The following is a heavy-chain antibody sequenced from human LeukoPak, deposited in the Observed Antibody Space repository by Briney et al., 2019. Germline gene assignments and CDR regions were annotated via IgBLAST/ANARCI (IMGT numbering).Heavy chain of an antibody. V-gene: IGHV1-46*01. Sequence: ASVKVSCKASGYTFTSYYMHWVRQAPGQGLEWMGIINPSGGSTSYAQKFQGRVTMTRDMSTSTVYMELSRLRSDDTAVYYCHLTVTTPGYWGQGTLVTVSS. CDR2: INPSGGST. D-gene: IGHD4-17*01. CDR3: HLTVTTPGY. J-gene: IGHJ4*02. CDR1: GYTFTSYY.